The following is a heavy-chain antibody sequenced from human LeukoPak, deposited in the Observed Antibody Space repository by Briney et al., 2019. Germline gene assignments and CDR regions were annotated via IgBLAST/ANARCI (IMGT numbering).Heavy chain of an antibody. J-gene: IGHJ4*02. CDR1: GGSISSHY. Sequence: SETLSLTCTVPGGSISSHYWSWIRQPPGKGLEWIGYIYYSGSTNYNPSLKSRVTISVDTSKNQFSLKLSSVTAADTAVYYCARAPGYYGSGSYYYFDYWGQGTLVTVSS. V-gene: IGHV4-59*11. CDR2: IYYSGST. D-gene: IGHD3-10*01. CDR3: ARAPGYYGSGSYYYFDY.